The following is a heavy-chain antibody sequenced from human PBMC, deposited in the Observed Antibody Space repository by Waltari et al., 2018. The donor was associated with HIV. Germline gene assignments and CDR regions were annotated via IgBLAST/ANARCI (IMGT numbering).Heavy chain of an antibody. CDR2: VSHDGTT. D-gene: IGHD3-3*01. J-gene: IGHJ4*02. Sequence: QVQLQQWGAGLLKPSATLSLTCAVYGGSFPGHYWTWIRQPPGKGPEWIGEVSHDGTTHYNPSLSSRVTMSVDTSKKQFSLKLTSVTAADTAVYYCASAFYDFWSGYYNAGYYFTNWGRGTLVTVSS. CDR3: ASAFYDFWSGYYNAGYYFTN. CDR1: GGSFPGHY. V-gene: IGHV4-34*01.